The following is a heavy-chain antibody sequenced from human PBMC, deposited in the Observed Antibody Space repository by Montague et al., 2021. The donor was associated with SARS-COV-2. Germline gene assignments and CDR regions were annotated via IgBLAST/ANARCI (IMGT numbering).Heavy chain of an antibody. Sequence: SLRLSCAASGFIFSSYAMSWVRQAPGKGLEWVSGISDSGGSTYYADSVKGRFTISRDNSKNTLYLQMNSLRAEDTAVYYCAKGGERITMIVVVITLADFDYWGQGTLVTVSS. CDR3: AKGGERITMIVVVITLADFDY. CDR2: ISDSGGST. V-gene: IGHV3-23*01. J-gene: IGHJ4*02. D-gene: IGHD3-22*01. CDR1: GFIFSSYA.